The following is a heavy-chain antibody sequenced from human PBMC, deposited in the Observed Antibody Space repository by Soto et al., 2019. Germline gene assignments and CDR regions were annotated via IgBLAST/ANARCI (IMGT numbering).Heavy chain of an antibody. D-gene: IGHD6-19*01. CDR1: GFTFSSYW. CDR3: ARTSSGLLHFDY. Sequence: GGSLRLSCAASGFTFSSYWMHWVRQAPGKGLVWVSRINSDGSSTNYADSVKGRFTVSRDNAKNTLYLQMNSLRAEDTAVYYCARTSSGLLHFDYWGQGTLVTVSS. J-gene: IGHJ4*02. V-gene: IGHV3-74*01. CDR2: INSDGSST.